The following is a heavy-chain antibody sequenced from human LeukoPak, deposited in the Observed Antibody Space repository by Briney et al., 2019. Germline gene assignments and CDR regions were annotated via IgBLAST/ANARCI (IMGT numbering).Heavy chain of an antibody. CDR2: INPNSGGT. J-gene: IGHJ6*03. CDR1: GYTLTGYY. CDR3: ARGGSAPHYYYYYMDV. V-gene: IGHV1-2*02. D-gene: IGHD2-15*01. Sequence: ASVKVSCKASGYTLTGYYMHWVRQAPGQGLEWMGWINPNSGGTNYAQKFQGRVTMTRDTSISTAYMELSRLRSDDTAVYYCARGGSAPHYYYYYMDVWGKGTTVTVSS.